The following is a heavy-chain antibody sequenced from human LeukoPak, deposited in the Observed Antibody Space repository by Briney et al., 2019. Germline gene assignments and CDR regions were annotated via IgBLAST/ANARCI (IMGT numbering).Heavy chain of an antibody. CDR3: ARGCIAAAGRYFDY. V-gene: IGHV3-53*01. CDR1: GFTFSTYA. CDR2: IYSGGST. Sequence: GGSLRLSCAASGFTFSTYAMNWVRQAPGKGLEWVSVIYSGGSTYYADSVKGRFTISRDNSKNTLYLQMNSLRAEDTAVYYCARGCIAAAGRYFDYWGQGTLVTVSS. D-gene: IGHD6-13*01. J-gene: IGHJ4*02.